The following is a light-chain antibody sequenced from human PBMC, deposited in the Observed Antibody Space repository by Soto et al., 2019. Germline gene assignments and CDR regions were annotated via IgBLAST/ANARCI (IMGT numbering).Light chain of an antibody. Sequence: QSALTQPPSASGTPGQRVTISCSGSSSNIGTYSVSWYQQFPGTAPSLLIYCDNQRPSWVPDRCFASKSGASASLATIGLQSDDEADFYCAAWDDSLNGCVFGTGTKVTVL. CDR1: SSNIGTYS. CDR2: CDN. CDR3: AAWDDSLNGCV. V-gene: IGLV1-44*01. J-gene: IGLJ1*01.